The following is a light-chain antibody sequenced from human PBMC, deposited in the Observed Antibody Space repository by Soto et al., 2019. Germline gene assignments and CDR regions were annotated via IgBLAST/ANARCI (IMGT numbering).Light chain of an antibody. CDR3: QQYGSSPRFT. V-gene: IGKV3-20*01. Sequence: EIVLTQSPGTLSLSPGERATLSCRASQSVSSSYLAWYQQKPGQAPRLLIYGASSSATGIPDRFSGSGSGTDFTLKISRLEPEDFAVYYCQQYGSSPRFTFGPGTKVDIK. J-gene: IGKJ3*01. CDR2: GAS. CDR1: QSVSSSY.